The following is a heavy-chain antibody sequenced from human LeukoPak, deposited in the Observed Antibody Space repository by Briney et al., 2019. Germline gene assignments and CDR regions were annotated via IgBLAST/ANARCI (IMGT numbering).Heavy chain of an antibody. CDR3: ARSARLMKGVVEVTALDD. Sequence: GGSLRLSCAASGFTFSSYWMHWVRQAPGEGLEWIAYLSSSGSAFSYADSVKGRFTIARDNAKNSVYLEMNSLRADDTAVYYCARSARLMKGVVEVTALDDWGQGTLVTVSS. D-gene: IGHD3-3*01. V-gene: IGHV3-48*04. CDR1: GFTFSSYW. J-gene: IGHJ4*02. CDR2: LSSSGSAF.